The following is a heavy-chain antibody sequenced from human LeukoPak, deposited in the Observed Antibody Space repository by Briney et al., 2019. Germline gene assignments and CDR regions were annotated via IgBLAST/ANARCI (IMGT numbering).Heavy chain of an antibody. V-gene: IGHV4-59*08. CDR2: IYYSGST. CDR1: GGSISGYY. Sequence: PSETLSFNSTVSGGSISGYYWSCIRQPPGKGLEWIGYIYYSGSTNYNPSLKSRVTISVDTSKNQFSLKLSSVTAADTAVYYCARRRISSGSYDDAYDIWGQGTMVTVSS. CDR3: ARRRISSGSYDDAYDI. D-gene: IGHD6-19*01. J-gene: IGHJ3*02.